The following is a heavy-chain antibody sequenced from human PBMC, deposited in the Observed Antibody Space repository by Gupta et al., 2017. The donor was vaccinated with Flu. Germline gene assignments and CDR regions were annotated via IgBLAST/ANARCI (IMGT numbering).Heavy chain of an antibody. Sequence: EVQLVESGGGLVQPGGSLRLSWATSGFTFSDSWLIWGPQAPGKGREWVANINQDGSTKNYVDSLKGRFTVSRDNAKNSLYLQMDSLRAEDTAVYFCARNRGWEQFDYWGQGTLVTVSS. CDR3: ARNRGWEQFDY. CDR1: GFTFSDSW. J-gene: IGHJ4*02. CDR2: INQDGSTK. V-gene: IGHV3-7*01. D-gene: IGHD5-24*01.